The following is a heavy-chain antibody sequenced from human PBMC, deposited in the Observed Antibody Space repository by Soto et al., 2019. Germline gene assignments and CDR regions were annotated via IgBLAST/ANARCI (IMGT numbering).Heavy chain of an antibody. Sequence: SETLSLTCSVSGGSISGSYWSCIRQSPGKGLEWLGYVYYTGSTNYSPSLRSRVSISVDTSKNEFSLRLSSVTAADTAVYFCARSVAVPGAHIDYWGQGTQVTVSS. V-gene: IGHV4-59*01. CDR2: VYYTGST. J-gene: IGHJ4*02. D-gene: IGHD6-19*01. CDR3: ARSVAVPGAHIDY. CDR1: GGSISGSY.